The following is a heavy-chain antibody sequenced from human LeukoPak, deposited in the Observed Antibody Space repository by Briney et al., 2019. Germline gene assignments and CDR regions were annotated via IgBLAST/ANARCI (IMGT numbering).Heavy chain of an antibody. Sequence: GGSLRLSCAASGFTFDDYAMHWVRQAPGKGLEWVSGISWNSGSIGYADSVKGRFTISRDNAKNSLYLQMNSLRAEDTALYYCAKDTGPYYYDSSGYGSTFDIWGQGTMVTVSS. J-gene: IGHJ3*02. CDR2: ISWNSGSI. V-gene: IGHV3-9*01. CDR1: GFTFDDYA. D-gene: IGHD3-22*01. CDR3: AKDTGPYYYDSSGYGSTFDI.